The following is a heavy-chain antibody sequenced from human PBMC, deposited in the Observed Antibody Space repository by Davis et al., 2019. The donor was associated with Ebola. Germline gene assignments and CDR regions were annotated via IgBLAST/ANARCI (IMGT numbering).Heavy chain of an antibody. J-gene: IGHJ6*02. D-gene: IGHD1-26*01. Sequence: GESLKISCAASGFTFSDYYMSWIRQAPGKGLEWVSYISSSGSTIYYADSVKGRFTISRDNAKNSLYLQMNSLRAEDTAVYYCARDQSGISPGNYYYYGMDVWGQGTTVTVSS. V-gene: IGHV3-11*04. CDR1: GFTFSDYY. CDR3: ARDQSGISPGNYYYYGMDV. CDR2: ISSSGSTI.